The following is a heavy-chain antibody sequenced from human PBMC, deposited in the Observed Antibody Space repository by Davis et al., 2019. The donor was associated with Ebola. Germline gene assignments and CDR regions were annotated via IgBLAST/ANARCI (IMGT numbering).Heavy chain of an antibody. J-gene: IGHJ4*02. CDR1: GFTFSNYN. V-gene: IGHV3-21*01. CDR2: ISSSGTYR. D-gene: IGHD6-25*01. CDR3: ANTKAYSSGFED. Sequence: GESLKISCAASGFTFSNYNINWVRQAPGKGLEWVSSISSSGTYREYADSVKGRFTISRENYKNSVYLQMNSLRAEDTAVYDCANTKAYSSGFEDWGQGTAVTVSS.